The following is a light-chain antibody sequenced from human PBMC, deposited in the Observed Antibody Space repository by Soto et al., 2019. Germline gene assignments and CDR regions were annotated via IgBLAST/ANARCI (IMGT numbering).Light chain of an antibody. J-gene: IGKJ1*01. CDR2: KAS. Sequence: DIQMTQSPSTLSASVGDRVTITCRASQSISTRLAWYQQKPGRAPNLLIYKASDLKTGVPSRFSGSGSGTEFTLSITTLQPDDCATYYCQHAGTVGQGNKVEIK. CDR3: QHAGT. V-gene: IGKV1-5*03. CDR1: QSISTR.